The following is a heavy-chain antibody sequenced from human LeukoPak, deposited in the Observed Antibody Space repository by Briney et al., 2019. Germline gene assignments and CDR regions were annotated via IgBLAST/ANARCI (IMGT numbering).Heavy chain of an antibody. D-gene: IGHD6-13*01. CDR3: AKSFSSSSWYRGINAFDI. Sequence: GGSLRLSCAASGFTFSSYAMSWVRQAPGKGLECISGFSGSGGSTYYADSVKGRFTISRDNSKNTLYLQMNSLRAEDTAVYYCAKSFSSSSWYRGINAFDIWGQGTMVTVSS. CDR1: GFTFSSYA. J-gene: IGHJ3*02. CDR2: FSGSGGST. V-gene: IGHV3-23*01.